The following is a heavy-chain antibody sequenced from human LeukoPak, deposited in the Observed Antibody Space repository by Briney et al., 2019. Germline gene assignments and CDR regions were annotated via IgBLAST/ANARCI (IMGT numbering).Heavy chain of an antibody. CDR1: GFXFSSYW. D-gene: IGHD1-26*01. Sequence: GGSLRLSCGASGFXFSSYWMIWVRQAPGKGLEWVANIQQDGSEKYYVDSVKGRFTISRDNAKNSLYLQMNSLRAEDTAVYYCARNPPRYFNWGQGTLVTVSS. CDR2: IQQDGSEK. V-gene: IGHV3-7*05. J-gene: IGHJ4*02. CDR3: ARNPPRYFN.